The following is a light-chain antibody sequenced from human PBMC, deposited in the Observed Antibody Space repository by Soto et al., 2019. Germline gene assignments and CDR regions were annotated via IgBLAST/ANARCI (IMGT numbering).Light chain of an antibody. CDR2: GAS. J-gene: IGKJ5*01. V-gene: IGKV3-20*01. Sequence: EIVLTQSPGTLSLSPGERGTLSCRASQSVSSSYLAWFQQKPGQAPRLLIYGASSRATGIPDRFSGSGSGTDFTLTISRLEPEEFAVYYCQQYSNLPITFGHGTRLEIK. CDR1: QSVSSSY. CDR3: QQYSNLPIT.